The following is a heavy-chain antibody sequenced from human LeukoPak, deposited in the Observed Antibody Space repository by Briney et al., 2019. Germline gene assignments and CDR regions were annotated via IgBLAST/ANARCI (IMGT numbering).Heavy chain of an antibody. Sequence: SETLSLTCTVSGGSISSYYWSWIRQPPGKGLEWIGRIYTSGSTNYNPSLKSRVTMSVDTSKNQFSLKLSSVTAADTAVYYCARVTYCSSTSCYAPDYWGQGTLVTVSS. D-gene: IGHD2-2*01. V-gene: IGHV4-4*07. CDR2: IYTSGST. CDR1: GGSISSYY. J-gene: IGHJ4*02. CDR3: ARVTYCSSTSCYAPDY.